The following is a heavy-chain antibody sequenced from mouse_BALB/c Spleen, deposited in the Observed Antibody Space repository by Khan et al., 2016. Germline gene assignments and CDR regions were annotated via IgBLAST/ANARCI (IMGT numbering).Heavy chain of an antibody. J-gene: IGHJ4*01. Sequence: QVQLQQPGAELVRPGSSVKISCKASGYAFSSYWMNWVKQRPGQGLEWIGQIYPGDGDTNYNGKFKGKATLTADKSSSTAYMQLSRLTSEDSAVYFCATYDSNQYYAMDYWGQGTSVTVSS. CDR2: IYPGDGDT. D-gene: IGHD2-5*01. CDR3: ATYDSNQYYAMDY. CDR1: GYAFSSYW. V-gene: IGHV1-80*01.